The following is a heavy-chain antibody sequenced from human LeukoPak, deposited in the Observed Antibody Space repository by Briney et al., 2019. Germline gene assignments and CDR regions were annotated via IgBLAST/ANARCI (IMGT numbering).Heavy chain of an antibody. V-gene: IGHV3-21*01. J-gene: IGHJ4*02. CDR3: ARGLGTTVTTDY. Sequence: GGSLRLSCAASGFTFSSYSMNWVRQAPGKGLEWVSSISSSSSYIYYADSVKGRFTISRDNAKNSLYLQMNSLRAGDTAVYYCARGLGTTVTTDYWGQGTLVTVSS. D-gene: IGHD4-17*01. CDR2: ISSSSSYI. CDR1: GFTFSSYS.